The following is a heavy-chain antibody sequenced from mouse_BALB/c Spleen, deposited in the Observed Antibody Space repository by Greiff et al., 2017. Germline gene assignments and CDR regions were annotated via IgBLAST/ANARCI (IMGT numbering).Heavy chain of an antibody. V-gene: IGHV7-3*02. CDR1: GFTFTDYY. CDR2: IRNKANGYTT. D-gene: IGHD2-4*01. CDR3: EKDGNDYGRSWFDY. J-gene: IGHJ3*01. Sequence: EVKLMESGGGLVQPGGSLRLSCATSGFTFTDYYMCWVRQPPGKALEWLGFIRNKANGYTTEYSASVKGRFTISRDNSQSILYLQMNTLRTEDSATYYLEKDGNDYGRSWFDYWGQGTLVTVSA.